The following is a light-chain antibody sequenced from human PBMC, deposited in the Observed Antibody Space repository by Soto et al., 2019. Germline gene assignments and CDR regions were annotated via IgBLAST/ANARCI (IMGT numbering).Light chain of an antibody. CDR2: DVS. J-gene: IGLJ2*01. V-gene: IGLV2-14*03. Sequence: QSALTQPASVSGSPGQSITISCTGTSSDVGGYNYVSWYQQHPGTAPKLMIYDVSSRPSGVSNRFSGSKSGNTASLTISGLLYEDEADYYCTSYTTNKTPLFGGGTKVTVL. CDR3: TSYTTNKTPL. CDR1: SSDVGGYNY.